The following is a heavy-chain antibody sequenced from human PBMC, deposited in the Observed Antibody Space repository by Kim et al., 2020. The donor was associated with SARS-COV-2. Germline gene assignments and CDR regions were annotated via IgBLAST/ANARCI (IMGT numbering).Heavy chain of an antibody. J-gene: IGHJ4*02. D-gene: IGHD6-19*01. Sequence: YYANSMKGRFTISRDNSKNTLYLQMSSLRAEDTAVYYCVKDVLAVAGPDYWGQGTLVTVSS. V-gene: IGHV3-64D*09. CDR3: VKDVLAVAGPDY.